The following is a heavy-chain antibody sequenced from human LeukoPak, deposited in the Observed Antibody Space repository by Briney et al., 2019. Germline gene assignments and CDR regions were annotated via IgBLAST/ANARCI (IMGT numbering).Heavy chain of an antibody. CDR3: ARGKVVVAAMGRRGGYYYYMDV. CDR2: INHSGST. V-gene: IGHV4-34*01. J-gene: IGHJ6*03. D-gene: IGHD2-15*01. CDR1: GESFNNYY. Sequence: SETLSLTCAVYGESFNNYYWTWIRQSPGKGLEWIGEINHSGSTNYNPSLKSRVTISVDPSKNQFSLKLSSVTAADTVVYYCARGKVVVAAMGRRGGYYYYMDVWGKGTTVTVSS.